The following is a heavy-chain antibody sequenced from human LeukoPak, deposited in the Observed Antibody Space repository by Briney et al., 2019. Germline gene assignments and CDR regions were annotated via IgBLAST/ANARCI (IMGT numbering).Heavy chain of an antibody. CDR1: GYTFTGYY. D-gene: IGHD6-19*01. V-gene: IGHV1-2*02. CDR3: ARDLESSGYYRGDAFDI. J-gene: IGHJ3*02. CDR2: INPNSGGT. Sequence: ASVKVSCKASGYTFTGYYMHRVRQAPGQGLEWMGWINPNSGGTNYAQKFQGRVTMTRDTSISTAYMELSRLRSDDTAVYYCARDLESSGYYRGDAFDIWGQGTMVTVSS.